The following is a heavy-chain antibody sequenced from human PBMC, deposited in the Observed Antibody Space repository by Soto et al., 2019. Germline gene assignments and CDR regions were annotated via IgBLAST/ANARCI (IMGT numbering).Heavy chain of an antibody. CDR3: ARADAAAATSGMDV. J-gene: IGHJ6*02. Sequence: QVQLVQSGAEVKKSGYSVKVSCKASGGTFSTYGINWVRQAPGQGLEWMGGIIPIFDTTNYAQKFQGKFTITADESTSTVYMELSSLRSEDTAVYYCARADAAAATSGMDVWGQGPTVTVSS. D-gene: IGHD6-13*01. CDR1: GGTFSTYG. CDR2: IIPIFDTT. V-gene: IGHV1-69*01.